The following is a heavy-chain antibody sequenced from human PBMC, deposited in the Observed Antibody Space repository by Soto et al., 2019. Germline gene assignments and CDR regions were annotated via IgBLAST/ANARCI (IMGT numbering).Heavy chain of an antibody. CDR1: GFTFSSYA. D-gene: IGHD3-22*01. CDR3: ASAPRGYYDSSGYYFDY. CDR2: ISGSGGST. V-gene: IGHV3-23*01. Sequence: PGGSLRLSCAASGFTFSSYAMSWVRQAPGKGLEWVSAISGSGGSTYYADSVKGRFTISRDNSKNTLYLQMNSLRAEDTAVYYCASAPRGYYDSSGYYFDYWGQGTLVTVSS. J-gene: IGHJ4*02.